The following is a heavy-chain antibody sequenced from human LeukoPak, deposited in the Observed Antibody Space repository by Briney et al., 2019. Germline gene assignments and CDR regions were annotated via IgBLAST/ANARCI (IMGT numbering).Heavy chain of an antibody. V-gene: IGHV4-38-2*02. Sequence: SQTLSLTCTVSGYSISSAYYWGWIRQSPGKGLEWIGSFYHSGSTYYNPSLKSRVTISVDTSKNQFSLKLSSVTAADTAVYYCARVIIENYDSSGYYHYFDYWGQGTLVTVSS. CDR2: FYHSGST. CDR1: GYSISSAYY. J-gene: IGHJ4*02. D-gene: IGHD3-22*01. CDR3: ARVIIENYDSSGYYHYFDY.